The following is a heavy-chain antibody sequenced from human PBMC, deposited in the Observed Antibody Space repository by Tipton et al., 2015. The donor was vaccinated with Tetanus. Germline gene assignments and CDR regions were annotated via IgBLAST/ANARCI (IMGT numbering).Heavy chain of an antibody. J-gene: IGHJ4*02. Sequence: PGLVKPSQTLSLTCTVSGGSLRSGDHYWSWIRQPPGKGLEWLAYISSSGSTNSDYSLKSRITISRDTSKNHFSLNLASVTAADTAVYFCARANFDFPKKGPFDSWGQGIPVIVSA. D-gene: IGHD3-3*01. V-gene: IGHV4-61*03. CDR3: ARANFDFPKKGPFDS. CDR1: GGSLRSGDHY. CDR2: ISSSGST.